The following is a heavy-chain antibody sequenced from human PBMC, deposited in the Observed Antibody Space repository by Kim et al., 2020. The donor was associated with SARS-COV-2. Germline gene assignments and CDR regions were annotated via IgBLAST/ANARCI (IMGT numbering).Heavy chain of an antibody. CDR2: ISGSGGST. Sequence: GGSLRLSCAASGFTFSSYAMSWVRQAPGKGLEWVSGISGSGGSTDYADFVKGRFTISRDNARNTLYLQMNSLRAEDTAVYYCAKDDDKVFDYWGQGTLVTVSS. CDR3: AKDDDKVFDY. V-gene: IGHV3-23*01. CDR1: GFTFSSYA. J-gene: IGHJ4*02. D-gene: IGHD3-9*01.